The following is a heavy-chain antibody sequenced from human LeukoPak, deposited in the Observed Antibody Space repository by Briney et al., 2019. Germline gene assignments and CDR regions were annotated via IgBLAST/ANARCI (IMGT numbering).Heavy chain of an antibody. CDR1: GFTVSSNY. Sequence: PGGSLRLSCAASGFTVSSNYMSWVRQAPGRGLEWVSVIYSGGSTYYADSVKGRFTISRDNSKNTLYPQMNSLRAEDTAVYYCARHGAVAGFDYWGQGTLVTVSS. CDR2: IYSGGST. CDR3: ARHGAVAGFDY. J-gene: IGHJ4*02. V-gene: IGHV3-53*01. D-gene: IGHD6-19*01.